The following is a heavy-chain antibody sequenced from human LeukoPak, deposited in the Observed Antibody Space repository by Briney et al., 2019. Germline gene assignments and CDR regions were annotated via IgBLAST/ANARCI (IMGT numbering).Heavy chain of an antibody. CDR2: IWYDGSNK. Sequence: GGSLRLSCAASGFTFSSYGMHWVRQAPGKGLEWVAVIWYDGSNKYYADSVKGRFTISRDNSRNTLYLQMNSLRAEDTAVYYCAKDRGLVGATPSNFDYWGQGTLVTVSS. CDR1: GFTFSSYG. CDR3: AKDRGLVGATPSNFDY. D-gene: IGHD1-26*01. V-gene: IGHV3-33*06. J-gene: IGHJ4*02.